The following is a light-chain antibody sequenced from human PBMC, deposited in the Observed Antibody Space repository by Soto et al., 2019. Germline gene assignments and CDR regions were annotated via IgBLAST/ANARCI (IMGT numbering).Light chain of an antibody. Sequence: DIQMTQSPSTLSASVGDRVTITCRASQSISSWLAWYQQKPGKAPNLLIYKASSLESGVPSRFSGSGSGTEFTLTISSLQPDDFANFYCQQYHTFPWTFGQGTKVEIK. V-gene: IGKV1-5*03. CDR2: KAS. CDR1: QSISSW. J-gene: IGKJ1*01. CDR3: QQYHTFPWT.